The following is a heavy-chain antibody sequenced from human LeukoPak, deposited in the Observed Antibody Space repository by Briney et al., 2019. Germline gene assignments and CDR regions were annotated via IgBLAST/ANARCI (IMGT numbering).Heavy chain of an antibody. J-gene: IGHJ4*02. D-gene: IGHD3-22*01. V-gene: IGHV3-23*01. CDR2: ISGSGGST. CDR1: EFTFSSYA. CDR3: AKPHTQNYYDSSGRYSFFDY. Sequence: SGGSLRLSCAASEFTFSSYAMSWVRQAPGKGLEWVSAISGSGGSTSYADSVKGRFTISRDNSKNTLYLQMNSLRAEDTAVYYCAKPHTQNYYDSSGRYSFFDYWGQGTLDTVSS.